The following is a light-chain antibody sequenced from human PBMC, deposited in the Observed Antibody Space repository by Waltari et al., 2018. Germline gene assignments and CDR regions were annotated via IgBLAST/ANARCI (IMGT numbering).Light chain of an antibody. CDR3: CSYAGSITFWV. CDR1: SSDVGGYNY. V-gene: IGLV2-11*01. J-gene: IGLJ3*02. Sequence: QSALTQPRSVSGSPGQSVTISCTGTSSDVGGYNYVSWYQHHPGKAPKLLIYDVTKRPSGVPYRCSAYKSDNTASLPISGLQAEDEADYYCCSYAGSITFWVFGGGTKLTVL. CDR2: DVT.